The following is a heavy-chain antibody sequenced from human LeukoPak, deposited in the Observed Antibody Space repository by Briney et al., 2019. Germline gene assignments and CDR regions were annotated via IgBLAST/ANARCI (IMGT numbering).Heavy chain of an antibody. CDR3: AKGPRAGLRYWYFDL. Sequence: GGSLRLSCAASGFTVSSSYMSWVRQAPGKGLQWVSTVSGSGAGTFYGDSVKGRFTISRDNSNNTLFLQMNSLSADDTAVYFCAKGPRAGLRYWYFDLWGRGSLVTVSS. V-gene: IGHV3-23*01. CDR2: VSGSGAGT. CDR1: GFTVSSSY. D-gene: IGHD2-21*02. J-gene: IGHJ2*01.